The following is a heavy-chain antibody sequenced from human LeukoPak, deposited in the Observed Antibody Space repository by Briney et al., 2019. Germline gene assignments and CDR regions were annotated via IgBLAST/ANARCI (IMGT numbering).Heavy chain of an antibody. D-gene: IGHD3-9*01. CDR3: ARETYYDILTGYCTFDY. V-gene: IGHV4-39*07. CDR1: GGSVSSRPYH. Sequence: PSETLSLTCTVSGGSVSSRPYHWGWIRQPPGKGLECIGSMYYSGSTYYNPSLKSRVTISVDTSKNRFSLKLSSVTAADTAVYYCARETYYDILTGYCTFDYWGQGTLVTVSS. CDR2: MYYSGST. J-gene: IGHJ4*02.